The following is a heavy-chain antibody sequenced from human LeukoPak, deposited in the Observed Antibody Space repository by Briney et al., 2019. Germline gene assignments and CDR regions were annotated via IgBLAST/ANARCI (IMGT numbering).Heavy chain of an antibody. Sequence: PGGSLRLSCEASGFSFSFYWASWVRQAPGKGLEWVANINQDGNSQNYVDSVRGRFTISKYNAKNSVYLQMNSLRAEDTAVYYCARSLWPEDYWGQGILVTVSS. CDR1: GFSFSFYW. CDR3: ARSLWPEDY. J-gene: IGHJ4*02. D-gene: IGHD2-21*01. CDR2: INQDGNSQ. V-gene: IGHV3-7*01.